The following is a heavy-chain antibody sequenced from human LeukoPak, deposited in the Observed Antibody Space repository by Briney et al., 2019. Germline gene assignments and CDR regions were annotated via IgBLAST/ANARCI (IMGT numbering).Heavy chain of an antibody. J-gene: IGHJ4*02. D-gene: IGHD2-2*01. CDR3: ARDQYQLPYYFDY. CDR1: GGTFSSYA. CDR2: IIPIFGTA. Sequence: SVKVSCKASGGTFSSYAISWVRQAPGQGLEWMGGIIPIFGTANYAQKFQGRVTITADESTSTAYMELSSLRSEDTAVYYCARDQYQLPYYFDYWGQGTLVTVSS. V-gene: IGHV1-69*13.